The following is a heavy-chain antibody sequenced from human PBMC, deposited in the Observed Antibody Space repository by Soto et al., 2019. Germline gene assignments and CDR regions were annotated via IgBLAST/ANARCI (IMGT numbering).Heavy chain of an antibody. CDR3: ARMASFGSLNWFDP. J-gene: IGHJ5*02. Sequence: ASVKVSCKASGYTFTRYTMNWVRQATGQGLEWMGWMNPGSGDTGYAQKFQGRVTMTRNISIATAYMELSSLRADDTAIYYCARMASFGSLNWFDPWGQGTLVTVSS. D-gene: IGHD5-18*01. CDR2: MNPGSGDT. CDR1: GYTFTRYT. V-gene: IGHV1-8*01.